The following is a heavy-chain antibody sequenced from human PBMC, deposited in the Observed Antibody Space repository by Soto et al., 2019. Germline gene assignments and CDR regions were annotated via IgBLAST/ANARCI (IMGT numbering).Heavy chain of an antibody. V-gene: IGHV2-5*02. J-gene: IGHJ4*02. D-gene: IGHD3-3*01. Sequence: QITLNESGPTQVKPRQTLTLTCTFSGFSLTTSGVGVGWIRQSPGKAPEWLALIYWDDDKRYSPSLKSILTINKDTSKNQVVLTMADSDPADTATYYCAHRVLRTVFGLVTTTAIYFDFWGQGTPVAVSS. CDR2: IYWDDDK. CDR3: AHRVLRTVFGLVTTTAIYFDF. CDR1: GFSLTTSGVG.